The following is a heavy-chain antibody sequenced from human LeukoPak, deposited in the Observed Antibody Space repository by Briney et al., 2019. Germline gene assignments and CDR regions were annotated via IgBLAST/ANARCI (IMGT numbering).Heavy chain of an antibody. V-gene: IGHV3-23*01. D-gene: IGHD2-21*01. CDR3: AKGQLWFEVPPLGY. CDR1: GFSFSSYT. J-gene: IGHJ4*02. CDR2: ISGSSGST. Sequence: GGSLRLSCAASGFSFSSYTMSWVRQAPGKGLEWVSSISGSSGSTFYADSVKGRFTISRDNSKNTLYLQMNSLRAGDTAVYYCAKGQLWFEVPPLGYWGQGTLVTVSS.